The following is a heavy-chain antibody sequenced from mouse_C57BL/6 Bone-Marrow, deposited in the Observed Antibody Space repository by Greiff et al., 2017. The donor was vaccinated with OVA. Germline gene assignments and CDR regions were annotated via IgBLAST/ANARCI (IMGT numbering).Heavy chain of an antibody. CDR1: GYTFTDYY. CDR3: ARRGGGTLDY. J-gene: IGHJ2*01. V-gene: IGHV1-26*01. CDR2: INPNNGGT. Sequence: VQLKQSGPELVKPGASVKISCKASGYTFTDYYMNWVKQSHGKSLEWIGDINPNNGGTSYNQKFKGKATLTVDKSSSTAYMELRSLTSEDSAVYYCARRGGGTLDYWGQGTTLTVSS. D-gene: IGHD4-1*01.